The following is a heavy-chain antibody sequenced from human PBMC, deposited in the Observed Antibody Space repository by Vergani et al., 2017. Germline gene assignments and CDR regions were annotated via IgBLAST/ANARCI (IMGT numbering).Heavy chain of an antibody. Sequence: QVQLQESGPGLVKPSETLSLTCAVSGYSISSGYYWGWIRQPPGKGLEWIGSIYHSGSTYYNPSLKSRVTIAVDTSKNQFSLKLSCVTAADTAVYYCARGPLSVARYYYMDVWGKGTTVTVSS. D-gene: IGHD6-19*01. V-gene: IGHV4-38-2*01. CDR1: GYSISSGYY. CDR2: IYHSGST. J-gene: IGHJ6*03. CDR3: ARGPLSVARYYYMDV.